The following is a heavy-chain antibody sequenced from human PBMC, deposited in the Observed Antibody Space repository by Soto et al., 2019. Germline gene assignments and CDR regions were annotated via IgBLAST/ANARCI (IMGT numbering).Heavy chain of an antibody. Sequence: EVQLLESGGGLVQPGGSLRLSCAASGFTFSNYAMSWVRQAPGKGLEWVSGISGSGGTYYADSVKGRFTMSRDNSKNTLDLQMNILRAEDAAVYYCAKLGSNYNFYYYYMDVWGKGTTVTVSS. J-gene: IGHJ6*03. CDR2: ISGSGGT. CDR1: GFTFSNYA. D-gene: IGHD4-4*01. V-gene: IGHV3-23*01. CDR3: AKLGSNYNFYYYYMDV.